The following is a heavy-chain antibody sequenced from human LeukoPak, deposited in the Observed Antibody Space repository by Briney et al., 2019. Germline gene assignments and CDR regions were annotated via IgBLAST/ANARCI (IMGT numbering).Heavy chain of an antibody. CDR3: AIDRLSYDWSDYRFHY. CDR1: GFTFRTYW. V-gene: IGHV3-7*03. D-gene: IGHD3-22*01. CDR2: INHDAGEV. J-gene: IGHJ4*01. Sequence: GGSLRLSCVASGFTFRTYWMNWFRRAPGKGLEWVGNINHDAGEVNYVDSVKGRFTISRDNAKDSLYLQMNSLRAEDTAMYYCAIDRLSYDWSDYRFHYWGQGARVTVSS.